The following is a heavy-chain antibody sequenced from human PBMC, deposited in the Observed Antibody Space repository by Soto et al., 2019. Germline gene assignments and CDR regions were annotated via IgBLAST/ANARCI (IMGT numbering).Heavy chain of an antibody. V-gene: IGHV1-46*01. CDR3: ARDLSAVAVSFDY. Sequence: ASVKVACKTSGYTKTIYYMDWVRQANGQGLEWMGIINPSGGSTSYAQKFQGRVTMTRDTSTSTVYMELSSLRSEDTAVYYCARDLSAVAVSFDYWGQGTLVTVSS. D-gene: IGHD6-19*01. J-gene: IGHJ4*02. CDR2: INPSGGST. CDR1: GYTKTIYY.